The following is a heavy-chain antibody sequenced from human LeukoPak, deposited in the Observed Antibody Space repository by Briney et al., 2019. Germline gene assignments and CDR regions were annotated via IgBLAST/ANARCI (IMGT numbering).Heavy chain of an antibody. CDR2: MSAYNGKT. CDR3: ARGMGYSYGHPQGAFDI. Sequence: ASVKVSCKASGYSFTSYGFNWVRQAPGQGLEWMGWMSAYNGKTNYAHSLQGRVTVTADTSTSTAYIELRSLRSEDTAVYHCARGMGYSYGHPQGAFDIWGQGTMVTVSS. CDR1: GYSFTSYG. V-gene: IGHV1-18*01. J-gene: IGHJ3*02. D-gene: IGHD5-18*01.